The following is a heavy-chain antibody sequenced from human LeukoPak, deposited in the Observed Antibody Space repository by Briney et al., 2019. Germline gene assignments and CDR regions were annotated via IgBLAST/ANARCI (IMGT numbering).Heavy chain of an antibody. Sequence: GGSLRLSCAASGFTFDDYAMHWVRQAPGKGLEWVSGISWNSGSIGYADSVKGRFTISRDNSKNTLYLQMNSLRADDTAVYYCARDGEFEYSSSSLDYWGQGTLVTVSS. V-gene: IGHV3-9*01. CDR2: ISWNSGSI. CDR1: GFTFDDYA. CDR3: ARDGEFEYSSSSLDY. D-gene: IGHD6-6*01. J-gene: IGHJ4*02.